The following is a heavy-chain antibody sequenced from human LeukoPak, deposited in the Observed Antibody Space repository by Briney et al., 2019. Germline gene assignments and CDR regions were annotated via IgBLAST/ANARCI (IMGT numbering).Heavy chain of an antibody. Sequence: PSETLSLTCTVSGYSISSGYFWRWIRQSPGKGLEWIGSTSYPGTAYYNPSLQSRVIISLDTSKNQFSLRLTSVTDADTAVYYCARGGLIAAAGTLGWFDPWGQGTLVTVSS. CDR1: GYSISSGYF. CDR3: ARGGLIAAAGTLGWFDP. CDR2: TSYPGTA. V-gene: IGHV4-38-2*02. J-gene: IGHJ5*02. D-gene: IGHD6-13*01.